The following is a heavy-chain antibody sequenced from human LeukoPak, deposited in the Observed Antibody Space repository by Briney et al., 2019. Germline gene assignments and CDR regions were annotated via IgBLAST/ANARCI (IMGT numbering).Heavy chain of an antibody. CDR2: FDPEDGET. D-gene: IGHD3-22*01. Sequence: ASVKVSCKVSGYTLTELSMHWVRQAPGKGLEWMGGFDPEDGETIYAQKFQGRVTMTEDTSTDTAYMELSSLRSEDTAVYYCARDPYDSSGYHYFDYWGQGTLVTVSS. V-gene: IGHV1-24*01. CDR3: ARDPYDSSGYHYFDY. CDR1: GYTLTELS. J-gene: IGHJ4*02.